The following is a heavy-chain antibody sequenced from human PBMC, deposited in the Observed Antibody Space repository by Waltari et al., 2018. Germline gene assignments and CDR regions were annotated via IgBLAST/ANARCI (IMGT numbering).Heavy chain of an antibody. CDR2: IYYSGST. Sequence: QLQLQESGPGLVKPSETLSLTCTVSGGSIRSSSYYWGWIRQPPGKGLEWIGSIYYSGSTYYNPSLKSRVTISVDTSKNQFSLKLSSVTAADTAVYYCARGAEGDYFTYWGQGTLVTVSS. V-gene: IGHV4-39*01. J-gene: IGHJ4*02. CDR1: GGSIRSSSYY. CDR3: ARGAEGDYFTY.